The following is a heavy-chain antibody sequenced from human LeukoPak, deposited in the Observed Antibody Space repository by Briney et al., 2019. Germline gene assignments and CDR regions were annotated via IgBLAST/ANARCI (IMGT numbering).Heavy chain of an antibody. D-gene: IGHD4-17*01. CDR3: ARGRYGVFNFYGDYDWYFDL. J-gene: IGHJ2*01. Sequence: ASVKVSCKASGYTFTSYGISWVRQAPGQGLEWMGWISAYNGNTNYAQKLQGRVTMTTDTSTSTAYMELSSLRSEDTAVYYCARGRYGVFNFYGDYDWYFDLWGRGTLVTVSS. CDR2: ISAYNGNT. CDR1: GYTFTSYG. V-gene: IGHV1-18*01.